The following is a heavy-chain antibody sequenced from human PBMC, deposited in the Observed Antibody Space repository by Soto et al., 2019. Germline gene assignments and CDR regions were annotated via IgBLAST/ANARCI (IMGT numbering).Heavy chain of an antibody. CDR1: GGTSSSYA. D-gene: IGHD2-15*01. CDR3: AREGWYGTQRYYFDF. CDR2: IIPIFGTS. Sequence: QVQLVQSGAEVKKPGSSVKVSCKASGGTSSSYAISWVRQAPGQGLEWMGVIIPIFGTSNYAQKFQGRVTVTADKSTSTAYMELTSLRYEDTAVYYCAREGWYGTQRYYFDFCGQGTLVTVSS. J-gene: IGHJ4*02. V-gene: IGHV1-69*06.